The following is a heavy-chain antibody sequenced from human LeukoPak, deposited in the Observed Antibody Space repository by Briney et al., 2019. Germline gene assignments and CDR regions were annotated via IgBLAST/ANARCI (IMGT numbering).Heavy chain of an antibody. CDR3: ARGDTAMVATYYFDY. D-gene: IGHD5-18*01. V-gene: IGHV1-18*01. CDR1: GYTFTSYG. J-gene: IGHJ4*02. Sequence: ASVKVSCKAFGYTFTSYGISWVRQAPGQGLEWMGWISAYNGNTNYAQKLQGRVTMTTDTSTSTAYMELRSLRSDDTAVYYCARGDTAMVATYYFDYWGQGTLVTVSS. CDR2: ISAYNGNT.